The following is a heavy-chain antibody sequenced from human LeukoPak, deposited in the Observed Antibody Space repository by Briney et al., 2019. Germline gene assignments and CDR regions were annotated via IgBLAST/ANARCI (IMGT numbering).Heavy chain of an antibody. CDR1: GYTFSSYD. Sequence: GASVKVSCKASGYTFSSYDINWVRQAPGQGLEWMGWISAYNGNTNYAQKLQGRVTMTTDTSTSTAYMELRSLRSDDTAVYYCARDTGDWKNDCSSTSCYAGYYYYGMDVWGKGTTVTVSS. CDR3: ARDTGDWKNDCSSTSCYAGYYYYGMDV. V-gene: IGHV1-18*01. D-gene: IGHD2-2*01. CDR2: ISAYNGNT. J-gene: IGHJ6*04.